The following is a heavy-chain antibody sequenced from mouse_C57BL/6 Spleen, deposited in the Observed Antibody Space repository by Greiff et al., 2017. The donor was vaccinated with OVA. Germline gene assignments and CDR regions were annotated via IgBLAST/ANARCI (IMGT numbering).Heavy chain of an antibody. CDR2: IDASDSET. J-gene: IGHJ3*01. CDR1: GYTFTSYW. D-gene: IGHD2-5*01. CDR3: ARSYSNYDWCAY. Sequence: QVQLQQPGAELVRPGSSVKLSCKASGYTFTSYWMHWVKQRPIQGLEWIGNIDASDSETHYNQKFKDKATLTVDKSSSTAYMQLSSLTSEDSTVYYCARSYSNYDWCAYWGQGTLVTVSA. V-gene: IGHV1-52*01.